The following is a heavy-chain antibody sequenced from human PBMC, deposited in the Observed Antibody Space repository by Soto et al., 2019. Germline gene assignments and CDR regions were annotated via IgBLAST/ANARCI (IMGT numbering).Heavy chain of an antibody. CDR3: ARGVYCSGGSCYERAYYYYGMDV. V-gene: IGHV3-23*01. CDR1: GFTFSSYA. D-gene: IGHD2-15*01. CDR2: ISGSGSPT. J-gene: IGHJ6*02. Sequence: GGSLRLSCAASGFTFSSYAMTWVRQAPGRGLEWVSAISGSGSPTYYADSVKGRFTISRDNSKNTLYLQMNSLRDEDTAVYYCARGVYCSGGSCYERAYYYYGMDVWGQGTTVTVSS.